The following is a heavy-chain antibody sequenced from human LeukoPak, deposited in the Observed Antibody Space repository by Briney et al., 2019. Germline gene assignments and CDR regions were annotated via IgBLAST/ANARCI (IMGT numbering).Heavy chain of an antibody. J-gene: IGHJ6*02. CDR2: IRISDGST. Sequence: GGSLRLSCAASGFTFTNYGMSWVRQAPGKGLEWVSGIRISDGSTFYADSVKGRLTISGDSSKRTLYLQMNSLRVEDTAVYYCNRGSYYIGMDVWGQGTTVTVSS. CDR3: NRGSYYIGMDV. D-gene: IGHD2/OR15-2a*01. V-gene: IGHV3-23*01. CDR1: GFTFTNYG.